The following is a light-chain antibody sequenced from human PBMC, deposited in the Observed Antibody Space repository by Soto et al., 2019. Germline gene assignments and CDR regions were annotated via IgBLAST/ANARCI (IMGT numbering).Light chain of an antibody. V-gene: IGLV2-23*01. CDR3: SPYAGSSTLV. J-gene: IGLJ3*02. Sequence: QSALTQPASVSGSPGQSITISCTGTSSDIGGYNFVSWYQQYPGTAPKLVIYEGAKRPPEVSNRFSGSKSGNTASLSISGLQAEDEADYYCSPYAGSSTLVFGGGTKLTVL. CDR1: SSDIGGYNF. CDR2: EGA.